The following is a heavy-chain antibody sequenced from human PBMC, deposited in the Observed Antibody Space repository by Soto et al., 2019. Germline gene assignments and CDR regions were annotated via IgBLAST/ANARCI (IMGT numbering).Heavy chain of an antibody. CDR3: ARPKIAAAGTFDY. V-gene: IGHV4-34*01. J-gene: IGHJ4*02. D-gene: IGHD6-13*01. CDR2: INHSGST. CDR1: GGSFSGYN. Sequence: QVQLQQWGAGLLKPSETLSLTCAVYGGSFSGYNWGWIRQPPGKGLEWIGEINHSGSTNYNPSLKSRVTISVDTSKNQFSLKLSSVTAADTAVYYCARPKIAAAGTFDYWGQGTLVTVSS.